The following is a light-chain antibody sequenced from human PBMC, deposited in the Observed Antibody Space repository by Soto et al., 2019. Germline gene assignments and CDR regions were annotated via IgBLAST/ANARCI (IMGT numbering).Light chain of an antibody. CDR2: SNN. CDR3: AAWDDSLNGYV. J-gene: IGLJ1*01. CDR1: SSNIGSNT. V-gene: IGLV1-44*01. Sequence: QSVLTQPTSASGTPGQRVTISCSGSSSNIGSNTVNWYQQLPGTAPKLLICSNNQRPSGVPDRFSGSKSGTSASLAISGLQSEDEADYYCAAWDDSLNGYVFGTGTKVTVL.